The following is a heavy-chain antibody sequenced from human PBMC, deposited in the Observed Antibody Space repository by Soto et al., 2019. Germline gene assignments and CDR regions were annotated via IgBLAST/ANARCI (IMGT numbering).Heavy chain of an antibody. D-gene: IGHD6-19*01. V-gene: IGHV3-23*01. CDR1: GFTFNNFA. Sequence: EVQLLESGGDLVQPGGSLRLSCAASGFTFNNFAMSWVRQAPGKGLEWVSGVTGNGDKTYYADSVKGRFTISRDNSKNTLYLQMDILRAEDTAVYYCARASDNNGWSWGQGTLVTVSS. CDR2: VTGNGDKT. J-gene: IGHJ4*02. CDR3: ARASDNNGWS.